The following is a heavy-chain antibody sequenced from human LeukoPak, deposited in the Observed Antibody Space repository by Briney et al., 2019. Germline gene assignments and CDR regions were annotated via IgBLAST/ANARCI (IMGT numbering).Heavy chain of an antibody. D-gene: IGHD3-10*01. J-gene: IGHJ4*02. Sequence: GGSLRLSCAASGFTFSSCNMNWVRQAPGKGLEWVSYISSSSSTIYYADSVKGRFTISRDNAKNSLYLQMNSLRDEDTAVYYCARYGSGSYNRPFDYWGQGTLVTVSS. V-gene: IGHV3-48*02. CDR3: ARYGSGSYNRPFDY. CDR2: ISSSSSTI. CDR1: GFTFSSCN.